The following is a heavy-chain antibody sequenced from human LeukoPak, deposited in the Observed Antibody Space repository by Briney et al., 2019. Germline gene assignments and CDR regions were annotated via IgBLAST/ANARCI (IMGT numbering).Heavy chain of an antibody. CDR3: AKDYLYSGSGRPDYFDY. Sequence: GGSLRLSCAASGFTFSSYAMSWVRQAPGKGPEWVSAISGSGGSTYYADSVKGRFTISRDNSKNTLYLQMNSLRAEDTAVYYCAKDYLYSGSGRPDYFDYWGQGTLVTVSS. J-gene: IGHJ4*02. CDR1: GFTFSSYA. CDR2: ISGSGGST. D-gene: IGHD3-10*01. V-gene: IGHV3-23*01.